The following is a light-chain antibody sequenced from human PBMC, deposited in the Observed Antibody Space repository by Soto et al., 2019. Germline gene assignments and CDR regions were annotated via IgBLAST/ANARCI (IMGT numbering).Light chain of an antibody. CDR3: QRSYSTLYT. CDR2: AAS. J-gene: IGKJ2*01. V-gene: IGKV1-39*01. Sequence: DIPMTQSPSSLSASVGDRVTITCRASQSISSYLNWYQQKPGKAPKPLIYAASSLQSGVPSRFSGSGSGTDFTLTTSSLQPEDLATYYGQRSYSTLYTFGQGTKLEI. CDR1: QSISSY.